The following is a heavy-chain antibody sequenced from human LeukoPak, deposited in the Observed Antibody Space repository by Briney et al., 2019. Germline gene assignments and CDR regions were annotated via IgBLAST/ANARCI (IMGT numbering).Heavy chain of an antibody. CDR2: IYHSGST. J-gene: IGHJ4*02. V-gene: IGHV4-4*02. CDR3: AGHGGLLWFGETEGFDY. CDR1: GGSISSSNW. D-gene: IGHD3-10*01. Sequence: PSGTLSLTCAVSGGSISSSNWWSWVRQPPGKGLEWIGEIYHSGSTNYNPSLKSRVTISVDKSKNQFSLKLSSVTAADTAVYYCAGHGGLLWFGETEGFDYWGQGTLVTVSS.